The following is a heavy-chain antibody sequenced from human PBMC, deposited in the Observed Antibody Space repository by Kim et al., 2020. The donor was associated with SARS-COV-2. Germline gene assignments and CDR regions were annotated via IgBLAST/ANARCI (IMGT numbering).Heavy chain of an antibody. J-gene: IGHJ5*02. D-gene: IGHD3-16*01. CDR3: AKKGGTGNGLDWFDP. CDR1: GFSFSNTA. V-gene: IGHV3-23*01. CDR2: ISGSSRTI. Sequence: GGSLRLSCVASGFSFSNTAMNWVRQAPGKGLEWVSIISGSSRTIYYADSVKGRFTISRDNSKNTLYLQMNNLRADDTAIYYCAKKGGTGNGLDWFDPWGQGTLVTVSS.